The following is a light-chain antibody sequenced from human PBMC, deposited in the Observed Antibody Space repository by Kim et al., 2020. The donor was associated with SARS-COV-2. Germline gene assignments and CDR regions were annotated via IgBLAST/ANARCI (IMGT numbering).Light chain of an antibody. J-gene: IGKJ1*01. Sequence: EVVMTQSPATLSVSPGERATLSCTASQSVRSDLAWYQQKPGQAPTLLISDASTRATGIPARFSGGGSGTDFTLTISSLQSEDFAVYYCQQYNKWPRTFGQGTKVDI. V-gene: IGKV3-15*01. CDR2: DAS. CDR3: QQYNKWPRT. CDR1: QSVRSD.